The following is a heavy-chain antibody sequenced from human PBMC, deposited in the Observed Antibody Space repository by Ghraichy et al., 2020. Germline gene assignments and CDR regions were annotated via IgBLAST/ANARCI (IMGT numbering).Heavy chain of an antibody. CDR2: INWNAGST. CDR1: GFTFDDYG. CDR3: ARDGTIAAAGNYYYGMDV. J-gene: IGHJ6*02. V-gene: IGHV3-20*04. Sequence: GESLNISCAASGFTFDDYGMSWVRQAPGKGLEWVSTINWNAGSTGYADSVKGRFTISRDNAKNSLYLQMNSLRAEDTALYYCARDGTIAAAGNYYYGMDVWGQGTTVTVSS. D-gene: IGHD6-13*01.